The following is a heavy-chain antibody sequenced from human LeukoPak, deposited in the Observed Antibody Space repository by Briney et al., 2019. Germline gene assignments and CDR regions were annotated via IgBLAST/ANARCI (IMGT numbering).Heavy chain of an antibody. D-gene: IGHD3-3*01. CDR2: IYHSGSA. CDR1: GGSISSYY. CDR3: ARVRSYDFWSGLYLDY. V-gene: IGHV4-59*01. J-gene: IGHJ4*02. Sequence: PSETLSLTCTVSGGSISSYYWSWIRQPPGKGLEWTGYIYHSGSANYSPSLKSRVTISVDTSKNQFSLKMSSVTAADTAVYYCARVRSYDFWSGLYLDYWGQGTLVTVSS.